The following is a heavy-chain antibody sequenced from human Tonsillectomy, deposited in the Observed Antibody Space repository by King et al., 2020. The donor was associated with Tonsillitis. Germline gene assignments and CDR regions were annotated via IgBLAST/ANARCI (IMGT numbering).Heavy chain of an antibody. CDR2: ISSSSDTI. CDR3: ARGNEFWTPSHIPGQAYYYSLDV. J-gene: IGHJ6*02. Sequence: VQLVESGGGLVQPGGSLRLSCAASGFTFSSYSMNWVRQAPGKGLEWDSYISSSSDTIYYADSVKGRFTISRDNAKNSLSLQMNSLRDEDTAVYYCARGNEFWTPSHIPGQAYYYSLDVLGQGTTVTVSS. V-gene: IGHV3-48*02. D-gene: IGHD3-3*01. CDR1: GFTFSSYS.